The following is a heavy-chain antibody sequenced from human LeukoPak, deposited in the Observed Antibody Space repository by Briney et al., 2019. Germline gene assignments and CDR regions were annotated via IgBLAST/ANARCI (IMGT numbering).Heavy chain of an antibody. CDR1: GGSISSGDYY. J-gene: IGHJ4*02. CDR2: ISYSGST. CDR3: ARLYCGGDCAVDS. D-gene: IGHD2-21*02. V-gene: IGHV4-61*08. Sequence: SETLSLTCTVSGGSISSGDYYWSWIRQPPGKGLEWIGFISYSGSTNYSPSLKSRVTISVDTSKNQFSLKLSSVTAADTAVYYCARLYCGGDCAVDSWGQGTLVTVSS.